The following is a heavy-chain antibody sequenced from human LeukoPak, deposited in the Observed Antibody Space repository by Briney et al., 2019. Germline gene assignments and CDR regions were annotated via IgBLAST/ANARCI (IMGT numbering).Heavy chain of an antibody. CDR2: ISDNGGSP. Sequence: GGSLRLSCEASGFTFSTYGMHWVRQAPGKGLEDVSAISDNGGSPYYADSVKGRFTISRDNSKNTLYLQMGSLRAEDMAVYYCARGVEQHLVRIGFDIWGQGTMVTVSS. CDR3: ARGVEQHLVRIGFDI. J-gene: IGHJ3*02. CDR1: GFTFSTYG. V-gene: IGHV3-64*02. D-gene: IGHD6-13*01.